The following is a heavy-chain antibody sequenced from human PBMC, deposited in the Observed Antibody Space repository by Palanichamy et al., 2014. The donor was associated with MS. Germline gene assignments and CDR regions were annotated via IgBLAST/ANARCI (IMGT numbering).Heavy chain of an antibody. CDR3: ARQGGGGRSFDN. V-gene: IGHV4-39*01. CDR1: GGSINSSTYY. CDR2: IFYSGSP. D-gene: IGHD1-26*01. Sequence: QLQLQESGPGLVKPSETLSLTCNVSGGSINSSTYYWGWIRQPPGKGLEWIGTIFYSGSPSYHPSLKSRVTIYVDTSKNQFSLKLSSVTAADTALYFCARQGGGGRSFDNWDQGTLVTVSS. J-gene: IGHJ4*02.